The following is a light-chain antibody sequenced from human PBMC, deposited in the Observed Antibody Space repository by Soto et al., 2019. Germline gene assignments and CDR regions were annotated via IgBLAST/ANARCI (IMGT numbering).Light chain of an antibody. Sequence: DIQMTQSPSTLSGSVGYRVTITFRASQTISSWLAWYQQKPGKAPKLLIYDVSTLDSGVPSRFSGSASGTEFTLTINNLESDDFATYYCQQYHRYSTFGQGTKVDIK. V-gene: IGKV1-5*01. CDR2: DVS. CDR1: QTISSW. J-gene: IGKJ1*01. CDR3: QQYHRYST.